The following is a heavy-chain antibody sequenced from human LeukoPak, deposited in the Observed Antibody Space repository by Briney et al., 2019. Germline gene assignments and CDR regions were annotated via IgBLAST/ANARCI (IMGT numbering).Heavy chain of an antibody. CDR1: GFTLSPYW. J-gene: IGHJ4*02. Sequence: PGGSLRLSCAASGFTLSPYWMSWVRQAPGKGLEWVVNIKEDGSEKYYVDSVKGRFTIFRDNAKNSLYLQMNSLRAEDTAVYYCARDAVIYDYWGQGTLVTVSS. CDR2: IKEDGSEK. D-gene: IGHD3-10*01. CDR3: ARDAVIYDY. V-gene: IGHV3-7*01.